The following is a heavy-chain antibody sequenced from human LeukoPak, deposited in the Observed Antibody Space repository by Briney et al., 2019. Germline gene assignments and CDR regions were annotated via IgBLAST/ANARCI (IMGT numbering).Heavy chain of an antibody. Sequence: GGSLRLSRAASGFTFSSYWMSWVRQAPGKGLEWVANIKQDGSEKYYVDSVKGRFTISRDNAKNSLYLQMNSLRAEDTAVYYCGPCSRTPLYYYGLDVWGQGTTVTVSS. CDR1: GFTFSSYW. CDR2: IKQDGSEK. V-gene: IGHV3-7*01. J-gene: IGHJ6*02. CDR3: GPCSRTPLYYYGLDV. D-gene: IGHD2-2*01.